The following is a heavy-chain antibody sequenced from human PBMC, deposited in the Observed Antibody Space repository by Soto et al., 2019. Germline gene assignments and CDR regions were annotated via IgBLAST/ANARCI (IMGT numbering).Heavy chain of an antibody. D-gene: IGHD4-17*01. Sequence: TLSLTCAVSGGSISSGGYSWTWIRQPPGRGLEWIGYIYHSGSSYYNPSLKSRVTISVDRSKNQFSLKLSSVTAADTAVYYCARAHYGDYGYGMDVWGQGTTVTVSS. CDR3: ARAHYGDYGYGMDV. CDR2: IYHSGSS. V-gene: IGHV4-30-2*01. CDR1: GGSISSGGYS. J-gene: IGHJ6*02.